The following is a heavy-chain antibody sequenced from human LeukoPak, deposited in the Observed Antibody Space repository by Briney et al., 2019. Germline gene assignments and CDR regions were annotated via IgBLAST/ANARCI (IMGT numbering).Heavy chain of an antibody. CDR2: IYISGST. V-gene: IGHV4-4*07. J-gene: IGHJ5*02. CDR1: GASIGNYH. Sequence: SETLSLTCTVSGASIGNYHWSCVRQPAGKGLEWIGRIYISGSTNYNPSLKSRVTMSVDTSKNQLSLKLSSVTAADTAVYYCARDSGTPFDPWGQGTLVTVSS. CDR3: ARDSGTPFDP. D-gene: IGHD1-1*01.